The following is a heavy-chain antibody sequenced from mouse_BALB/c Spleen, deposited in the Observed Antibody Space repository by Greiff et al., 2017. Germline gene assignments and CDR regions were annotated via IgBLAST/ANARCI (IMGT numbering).Heavy chain of an antibody. Sequence: EVNLVESGGGLVQPGGSRKLSCAASGFTFSSFGMHWVRQAPEKGLEWVAYISSGGGSTYYPDTVKGRFTISRDNAKNTLYLQMSSLKSEDTAMYYCASKVRRYAMDYWGQGTSVTVSS. CDR1: GFTFSSFG. CDR3: ASKVRRYAMDY. D-gene: IGHD2-14*01. CDR2: ISSGGGST. V-gene: IGHV5-17*03. J-gene: IGHJ4*01.